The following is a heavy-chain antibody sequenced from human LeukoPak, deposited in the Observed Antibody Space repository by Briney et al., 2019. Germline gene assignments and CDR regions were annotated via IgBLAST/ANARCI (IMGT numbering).Heavy chain of an antibody. V-gene: IGHV3-30*02. CDR1: GFSFSSYG. D-gene: IGHD2-2*01. CDR2: IRYDGSNK. CDR3: AKGVVPAALGYFQH. J-gene: IGHJ1*01. Sequence: PGGSLRLSCAASGFSFSSYGMHWVRQAPGKGLEWVAFIRYDGSNKYYADSVKGRFTISRDNSKNTLYLQMNSLRAEDTAVYYCAKGVVPAALGYFQHWGQGTLVTISS.